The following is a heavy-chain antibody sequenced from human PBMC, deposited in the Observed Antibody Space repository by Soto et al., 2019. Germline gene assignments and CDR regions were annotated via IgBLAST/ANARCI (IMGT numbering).Heavy chain of an antibody. CDR3: AKIPVAATLDYYYGMDV. CDR1: GFTFSSYG. J-gene: IGHJ6*02. Sequence: GGSLRLSCAASGFTFSSYGMHWVRQAPGKGLEWVAVISYDGSNKYYADSVKGRFTISRDNSKNTLYLQMNSLRAEDTAVYYCAKIPVAATLDYYYGMDVWGQGTTVTVSS. V-gene: IGHV3-30*18. CDR2: ISYDGSNK. D-gene: IGHD6-19*01.